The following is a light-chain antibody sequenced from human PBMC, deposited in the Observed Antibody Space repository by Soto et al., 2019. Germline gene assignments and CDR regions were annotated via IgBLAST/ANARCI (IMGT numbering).Light chain of an antibody. Sequence: EILFTQSPGTLSLSPGERATLSCRASQSVIGRQLAWYQHKPGQATRLLIYGVSTRANGIPDRFTGSGSGTDFTLTISRLEPEDFAVFYCQVYGPSHPITFGQGTKVDIK. CDR1: QSVIGRQ. J-gene: IGKJ1*01. CDR3: QVYGPSHPIT. CDR2: GVS. V-gene: IGKV3-20*01.